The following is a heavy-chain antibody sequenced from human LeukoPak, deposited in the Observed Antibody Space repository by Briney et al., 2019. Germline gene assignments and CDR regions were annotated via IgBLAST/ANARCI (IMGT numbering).Heavy chain of an antibody. D-gene: IGHD2-15*01. CDR2: ISYDGSIK. V-gene: IGHV3-30-3*01. J-gene: IGHJ4*02. Sequence: GRSLRLSCAASGFTFSGYAIHWVRQAPGKGLEWVAFISYDGSIKCYADSVKGRCTISRDNSKNTLNLQINSLRAEDTAVYYCARDLSEKYSIDYWGQGTLVTVSS. CDR1: GFTFSGYA. CDR3: ARDLSEKYSIDY.